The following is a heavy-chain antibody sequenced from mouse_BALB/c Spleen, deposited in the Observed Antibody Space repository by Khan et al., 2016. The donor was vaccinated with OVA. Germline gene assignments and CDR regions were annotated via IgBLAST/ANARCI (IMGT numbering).Heavy chain of an antibody. CDR1: GYIFTDYY. CDR3: ARRKYIGYTLAY. D-gene: IGHD1-2*01. Sequence: QVQLQQSGTELARPGASVKLSCKASGYIFTDYYINWVKERTGQGLEWFGEISPGSGDIYYNEKFKGKATLTADKSSSTAYMQLSSLTSEDAAVDYGARRKYIGYTLAYWGQGTLVTVSA. CDR2: ISPGSGDI. V-gene: IGHV1-76*01. J-gene: IGHJ3*01.